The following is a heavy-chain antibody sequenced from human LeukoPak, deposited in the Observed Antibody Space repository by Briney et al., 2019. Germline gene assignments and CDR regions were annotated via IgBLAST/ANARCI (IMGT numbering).Heavy chain of an antibody. Sequence: GGSLRLSCAGSGFIFNNYAMHWVRQPPGKGLEWVSGISWNSGSIDYADSVKGRFIISRDNAKNSLYLQMNSLGVEDTAFYYCAKDNRRHYTSGPNPDSLHWGQGALVTVSS. CDR2: ISWNSGSI. V-gene: IGHV3-9*01. CDR3: AKDNRRHYTSGPNPDSLH. CDR1: GFIFNNYA. D-gene: IGHD6-19*01. J-gene: IGHJ4*02.